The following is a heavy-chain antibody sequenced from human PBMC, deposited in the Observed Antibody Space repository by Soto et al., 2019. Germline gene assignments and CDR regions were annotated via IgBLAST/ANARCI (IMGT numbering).Heavy chain of an antibody. CDR1: GGSFSGYY. CDR2: INHSGST. Sequence: SETLSLTCAVYGGSFSGYYWSWIRQPPGQGLEWIGEINHSGSTNYNPSLKSRVTISVDTSKNQFSLKLSSVTAADTGVYYCARLNGYCLRTNCHGYYGMDVWGQGTTVP. CDR3: ARLNGYCLRTNCHGYYGMDV. V-gene: IGHV4-34*01. J-gene: IGHJ6*02. D-gene: IGHD2-2*03.